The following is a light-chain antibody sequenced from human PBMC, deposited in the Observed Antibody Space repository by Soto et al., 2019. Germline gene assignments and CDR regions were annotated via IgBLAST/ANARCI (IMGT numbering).Light chain of an antibody. CDR1: SNDVGAYNY. V-gene: IGLV2-11*01. CDR3: CSLAGSYTVI. J-gene: IGLJ2*01. Sequence: QSALTQPPSVSVSPGQSVSISCTGTSNDVGAYNYVSWYQQHPGKAPKLMIFDVNRRPSGVPDRFSGSKSGNTASLTISGLQGEDEGDYYCCSLAGSYTVIFGGGTKLTVL. CDR2: DVN.